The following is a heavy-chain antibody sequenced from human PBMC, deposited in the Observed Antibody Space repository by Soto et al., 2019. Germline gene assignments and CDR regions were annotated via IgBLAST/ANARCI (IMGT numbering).Heavy chain of an antibody. J-gene: IGHJ6*02. D-gene: IGHD4-4*01. CDR3: ARDGTVTRYYYYYGMDV. V-gene: IGHV3-30-3*01. CDR1: GFTFSSYA. Sequence: PGGSLRLSCAASGFTFSSYAMHWVRQAPGKGLEWVAVISYDGSNKYYADSVKGRFTISRDNSKNTLYLQMNSLRAEDTAVYYCARDGTVTRYYYYYGMDVWGQGTTVTVSS. CDR2: ISYDGSNK.